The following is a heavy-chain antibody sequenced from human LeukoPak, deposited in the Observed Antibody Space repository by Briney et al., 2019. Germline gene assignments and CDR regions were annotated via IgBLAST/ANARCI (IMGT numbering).Heavy chain of an antibody. CDR3: ARDRIQLWFSRPFYFDY. V-gene: IGHV1-46*01. CDR2: VNPSDNSR. CDR1: GYTLSSSY. Sequence: ASVKVSCKASGYTLSSSYMHWVRQAPGQGLEWMGVVNPSDNSRTYAQKFQGRVTMTRDRSTSTVYMELSSLRSDDTAVYYCARDRIQLWFSRPFYFDYWGQGTLVTVSS. J-gene: IGHJ4*02. D-gene: IGHD5-18*01.